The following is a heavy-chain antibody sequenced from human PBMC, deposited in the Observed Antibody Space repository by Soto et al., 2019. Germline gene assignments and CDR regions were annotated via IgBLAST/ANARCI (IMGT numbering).Heavy chain of an antibody. CDR3: ARGFSSSGWYNWFDP. D-gene: IGHD6-19*01. CDR2: IYYNGNT. Sequence: SETLSLTCTVSGGSISTYYWNWIRQPPGKGLEWIAYIYYNGNTDSNPSLEGRVTISLDTPKNQLSLELSSVTAADTAVYYCARGFSSSGWYNWFDPWGQGTLVTVSS. CDR1: GGSISTYY. V-gene: IGHV4-59*12. J-gene: IGHJ5*02.